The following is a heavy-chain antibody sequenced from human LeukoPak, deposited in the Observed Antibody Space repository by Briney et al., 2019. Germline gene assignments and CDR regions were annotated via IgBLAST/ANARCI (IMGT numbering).Heavy chain of an antibody. CDR2: IRYDGSNK. J-gene: IGHJ4*02. D-gene: IGHD2-2*02. CDR1: GFTFSSYG. V-gene: IGHV3-30*02. CDR3: AKDLGFIVVVPAAIDY. Sequence: QAGGSLRLSCAASGFTFSSYGMHWVRQAPGKGLEWVAFIRYDGSNKYYADSVKGRFTISRDNSENTLYLQMNSLRAEDTAVYYCAKDLGFIVVVPAAIDYWGQGTLVTVSS.